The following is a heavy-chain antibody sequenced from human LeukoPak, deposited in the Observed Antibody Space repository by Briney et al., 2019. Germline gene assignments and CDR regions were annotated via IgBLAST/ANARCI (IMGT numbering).Heavy chain of an antibody. CDR3: AREGVIFIDY. CDR2: IRYDGSNK. D-gene: IGHD3-10*01. Sequence: GGSLRLSCAASGFTVSSNYMSWVRQAPGKGLEWVAFIRYDGSNKYYADSVKGRFTISRDNSKNTLYLQMNSLRAEDTAVYYCAREGVIFIDYWGQGTLVTVSS. J-gene: IGHJ4*02. CDR1: GFTVSSNY. V-gene: IGHV3-30*02.